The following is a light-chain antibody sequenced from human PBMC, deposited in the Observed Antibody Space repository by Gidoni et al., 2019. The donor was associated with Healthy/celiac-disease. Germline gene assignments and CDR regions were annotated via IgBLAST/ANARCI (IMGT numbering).Light chain of an antibody. V-gene: IGKV1-5*03. CDR2: KGS. CDR1: QGISSW. CDR3: QQYNSALPIYT. J-gene: IGKJ2*01. Sequence: DIQMTQSPSTLSASVGDRVTITCRASQGISSWLAWYQQKPGKAPKLLIYKGSSLESGVPSRFSGSGSVTEFTLTICSLQPDDFATYYCQQYNSALPIYTFGQGTKLEIK.